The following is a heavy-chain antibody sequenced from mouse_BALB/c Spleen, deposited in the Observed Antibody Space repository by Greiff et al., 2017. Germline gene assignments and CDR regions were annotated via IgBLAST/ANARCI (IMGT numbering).Heavy chain of an antibody. CDR2: ISCYNGAT. CDR3: AREGTVVATKDYAMDD. D-gene: IGHD1-1*01. V-gene: IGHV1S34*01. Sequence: LVKTGASVKISCKASGYSFTGYYMHWVKQSHGKSLEWIGYISCYNGATSYNQKFKGKATFTVDTSSSTAYMQFNSLTSEDSAVYYCAREGTVVATKDYAMDDWGQGTSVTVSS. CDR1: GYSFTGYY. J-gene: IGHJ4*01.